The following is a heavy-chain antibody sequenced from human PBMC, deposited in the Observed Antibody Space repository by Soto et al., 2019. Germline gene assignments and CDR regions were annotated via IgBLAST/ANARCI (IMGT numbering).Heavy chain of an antibody. CDR2: INTNGRLT. D-gene: IGHD3-3*01. J-gene: IGHJ4*02. V-gene: IGHV3-64D*06. CDR1: GFSFKDSS. CDR3: LRDIFGVVIFDS. Sequence: LRLSCSGSGFSFKDSSMHWVRQPPGKAIEYVAVINTNGRLTYYADSVEGRFTISRDNSKNTVHLQMSSLRVEDTAVYYCLRDIFGVVIFDSWGQGTPVTVSS.